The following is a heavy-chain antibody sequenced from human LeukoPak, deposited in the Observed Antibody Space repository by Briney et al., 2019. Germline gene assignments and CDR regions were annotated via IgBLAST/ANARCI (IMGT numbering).Heavy chain of an antibody. J-gene: IGHJ3*02. CDR3: ARDLGGAAVPRDI. V-gene: IGHV1-69*13. CDR1: GGTFSSYA. D-gene: IGHD6-25*01. CDR2: IIPIFGTS. Sequence: WASVKVSCKASGGTFSSYAISWVRQAPGQGLEWTGGIIPIFGTSNYAQKFQDRVTITADESTSTAYMELSSLRSEDTAVYYCARDLGGAAVPRDIWGQGTMVTVSS.